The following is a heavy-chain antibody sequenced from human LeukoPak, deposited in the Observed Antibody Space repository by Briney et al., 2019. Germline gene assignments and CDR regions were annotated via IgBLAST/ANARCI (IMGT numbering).Heavy chain of an antibody. CDR2: INPNSGGT. CDR1: GYTFTSYG. D-gene: IGHD3-9*01. J-gene: IGHJ5*02. V-gene: IGHV1-2*02. CDR3: ARGVLRYFDWLRYSNWFDP. Sequence: GASVKVSCKASGYTFTSYGISWVRQAPGQGLEWMGWINPNSGGTNYAQKFQGRVTMTRDTSISTAYMELSRLRSDDTAVYYCARGVLRYFDWLRYSNWFDPWGQGTLVTVSS.